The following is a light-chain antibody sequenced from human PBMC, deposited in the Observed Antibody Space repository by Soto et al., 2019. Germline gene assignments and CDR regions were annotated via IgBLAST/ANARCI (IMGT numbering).Light chain of an antibody. V-gene: IGKV3-11*01. CDR3: QQRLLWPQT. Sequence: VLTQSPATLSLSPGERATLSCRASQAVSTYVAWYQQKPGQAPRLLIYDASNRATGVPFRFSGSGSGTDFTLTVSGPEPEDFAVYYCQQRLLWPQTFGQGTKVEI. CDR1: QAVSTY. J-gene: IGKJ1*01. CDR2: DAS.